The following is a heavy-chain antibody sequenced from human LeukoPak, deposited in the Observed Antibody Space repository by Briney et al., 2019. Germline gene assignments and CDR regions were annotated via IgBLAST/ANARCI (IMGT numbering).Heavy chain of an antibody. Sequence: SETLSLTCTVSGGSIRSYYWSWIRQPPGKGLEWIGYIYYSGSTNYNPSLKSRVTMSVDTSKNQFSLKLSSVTAADTAVYYCARDHPDYYDSSGYNYYFDYWGQGTLVTVSS. CDR3: ARDHPDYYDSSGYNYYFDY. J-gene: IGHJ4*02. CDR2: IYYSGST. CDR1: GGSIRSYY. V-gene: IGHV4-59*01. D-gene: IGHD3-22*01.